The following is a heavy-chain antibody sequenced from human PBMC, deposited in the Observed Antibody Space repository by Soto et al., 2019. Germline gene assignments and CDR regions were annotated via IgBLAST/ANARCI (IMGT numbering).Heavy chain of an antibody. V-gene: IGHV3-53*01. CDR1: GFTFSRTY. J-gene: IGHJ4*02. D-gene: IGHD3-16*01. Sequence: PRGSLRLSCAASGFTFSRTYMTWVRQAPGKGLEWVSVIYSAGNTYYADSVKGRFTISRDNSRNTVYLQMNSLRAEDTAIYYCARDSRYVGDNYGLDHWGQGSLVTVSS. CDR3: ARDSRYVGDNYGLDH. CDR2: IYSAGNT.